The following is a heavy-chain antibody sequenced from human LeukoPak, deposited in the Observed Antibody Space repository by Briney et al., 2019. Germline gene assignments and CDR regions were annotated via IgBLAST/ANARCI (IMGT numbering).Heavy chain of an antibody. D-gene: IGHD3-16*01. CDR1: GGSISSSNW. V-gene: IGHV4-4*02. Sequence: SETLSLTCAVSGGSISSSNWWSWVRQPPGKGLEWIGEIYHSGSTNYNPSLKSRVTISVDKSKNQFSLNLTSVTAADTAVYYCARFTPQGYGWGGYNRFDPWGQGTLVTVSS. CDR3: ARFTPQGYGWGGYNRFDP. CDR2: IYHSGST. J-gene: IGHJ5*02.